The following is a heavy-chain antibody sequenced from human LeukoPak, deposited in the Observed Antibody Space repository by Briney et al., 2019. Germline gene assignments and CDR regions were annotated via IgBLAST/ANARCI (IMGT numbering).Heavy chain of an antibody. CDR3: SMVRGVIINWAYYFDY. V-gene: IGHV3-49*03. D-gene: IGHD3-10*01. CDR1: GFTFGDYA. J-gene: IGHJ4*02. CDR2: IRSKAYGGTT. Sequence: GGSLRLSCTASGFTFGDYAMSWFRQAPGKGLEWVGFIRSKAYGGTTEYAASVKGRFTISRDDSKSIAYLQMNSLKTEDTAVYYCSMVRGVIINWAYYFDYWGQGTLVTVSS.